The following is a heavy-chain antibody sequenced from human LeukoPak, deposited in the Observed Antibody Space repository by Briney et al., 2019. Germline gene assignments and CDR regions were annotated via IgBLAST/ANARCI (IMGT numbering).Heavy chain of an antibody. D-gene: IGHD6-19*01. CDR2: ISSSGSTI. V-gene: IGHV3-48*03. CDR3: AKDTPLTTYTSGWSSNSFDY. J-gene: IGHJ4*02. CDR1: GFTFSSYE. Sequence: GGSLRLSCAASGFTFSSYEMNWVRQAPGKGLEWVSYISSSGSTIYYADSVKGRFTISRDNSKDTLYLQMHSLRAEDTAVYFCAKDTPLTTYTSGWSSNSFDYWGQGTLVAVSS.